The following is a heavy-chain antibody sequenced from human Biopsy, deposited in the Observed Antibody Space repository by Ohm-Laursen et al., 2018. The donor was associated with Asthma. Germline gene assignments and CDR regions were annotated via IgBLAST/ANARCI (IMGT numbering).Heavy chain of an antibody. D-gene: IGHD6-6*01. V-gene: IGHV3-30-3*01. J-gene: IGHJ4*02. CDR2: IFFDGSNK. Sequence: SLRLSCAASGFTFHNYVMHWVRQAPGKGLEWVAGIFFDGSNKYYADSVKGRFTISRDNSKDTLYLQVNSLRGDDTAVYYCARGRTWGRSYYFDYWGQGTLVTVSA. CDR3: ARGRTWGRSYYFDY. CDR1: GFTFHNYV.